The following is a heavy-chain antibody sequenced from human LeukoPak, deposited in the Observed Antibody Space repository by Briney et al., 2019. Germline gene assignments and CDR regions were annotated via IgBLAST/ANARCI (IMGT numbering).Heavy chain of an antibody. Sequence: GGSLRLSCAASGFTLSTYAMNWVRQAPGKGLEWVSVFIGGGGSTYYADSVKGRFTISRDNSKNTLYLQMNSLRAEDTAVYYCAKRGGYSFDYWGQGTLVTVSS. J-gene: IGHJ4*02. CDR1: GFTLSTYA. D-gene: IGHD2-15*01. CDR3: AKRGGYSFDY. V-gene: IGHV3-23*01. CDR2: FIGGGGST.